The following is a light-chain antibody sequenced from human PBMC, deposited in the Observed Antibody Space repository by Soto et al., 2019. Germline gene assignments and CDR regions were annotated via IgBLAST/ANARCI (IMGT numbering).Light chain of an antibody. V-gene: IGKV3-15*01. CDR1: QGIGDT. Sequence: EIVVTQSPSTLSLSAGEGVTLSCWASQGIGDTLAWYQHKPGQTPRLLIYDTSARATGVPARFSGSPYGTEFNLTISSLQTEDFATYYCLQHNSYLLTFGGGTKVDIK. CDR2: DTS. J-gene: IGKJ4*01. CDR3: LQHNSYLLT.